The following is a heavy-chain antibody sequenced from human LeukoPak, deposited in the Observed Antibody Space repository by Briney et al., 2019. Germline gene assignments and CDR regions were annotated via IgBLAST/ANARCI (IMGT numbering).Heavy chain of an antibody. CDR3: ARGVPYDSWSGPHYSDY. D-gene: IGHD3-3*01. CDR2: IYSGGST. J-gene: IGHJ4*02. CDR1: GYTFTSYG. V-gene: IGHV3-53*01. Sequence: ASVKVSCKASGYTFTSYGISWVRQAPGKGLEWVSVIYSGGSTYYADSVKGRFTTSRDNSKNTVYLQMNSLRAEDTAVYYCARGVPYDSWSGPHYSDYWGQGTLVTVSS.